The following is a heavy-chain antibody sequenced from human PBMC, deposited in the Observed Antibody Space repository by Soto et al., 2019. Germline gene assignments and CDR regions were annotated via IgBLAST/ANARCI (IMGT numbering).Heavy chain of an antibody. Sequence: QVQLQQWGAGLLKPSETLSLTCAVYSGSFSGYYWSWIRQPPGKGLEWIGEINPSGSTNYTPSLKSRVTMSGDTPKNQFSLKLTSVTAADTAVYYCARGRDGGAANWGQGTLVTVSS. J-gene: IGHJ4*02. V-gene: IGHV4-34*01. D-gene: IGHD4-17*01. CDR3: ARGRDGGAAN. CDR1: SGSFSGYY. CDR2: INPSGST.